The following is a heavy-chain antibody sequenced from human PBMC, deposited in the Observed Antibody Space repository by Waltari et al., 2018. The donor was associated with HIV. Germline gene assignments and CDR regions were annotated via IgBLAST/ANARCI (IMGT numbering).Heavy chain of an antibody. D-gene: IGHD3-9*01. Sequence: ELQLVESGGGLVQRGGSWRLSCAASGFTFSSYWMHWVRQVPGKGLVWVSRIKSDGTITTYADSVKGRFTISRDNAKNTLFLQMNSLRAEDTAIYYCARDLVVLRYFDWLSTYFDYWGQGTLVTVSS. CDR2: IKSDGTIT. J-gene: IGHJ4*02. CDR3: ARDLVVLRYFDWLSTYFDY. V-gene: IGHV3-74*01. CDR1: GFTFSSYW.